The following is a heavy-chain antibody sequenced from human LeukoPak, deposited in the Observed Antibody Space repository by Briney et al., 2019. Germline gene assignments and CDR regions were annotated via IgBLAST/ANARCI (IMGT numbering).Heavy chain of an antibody. CDR3: ARLRYYFDY. V-gene: IGHV4-59*08. Sequence: SETLSLACTVSAGSISSYYWSWIRQPPGKGLEWIGYIYYSGSTNYNPSLKSRVTISVDTSKNQFSLKLSSVTAADTAVYYCARLRYYFDYWGQGTLVTVSS. CDR2: IYYSGST. CDR1: AGSISSYY. J-gene: IGHJ4*02.